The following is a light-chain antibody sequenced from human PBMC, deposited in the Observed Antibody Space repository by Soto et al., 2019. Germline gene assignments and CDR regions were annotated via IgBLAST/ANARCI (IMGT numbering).Light chain of an antibody. J-gene: IGKJ4*01. CDR1: QSVSSSY. CDR2: GAS. V-gene: IGKV3-15*01. Sequence: EIVLTQSPDTLSLSPGERATLSCRASQSVSSSYLAWYQQKPGQAPRLLISGASTGATGIPARFSGSGSGTEFTLTISSLQSEDCAIYYCQQYHTWPITFGGGTKVDNK. CDR3: QQYHTWPIT.